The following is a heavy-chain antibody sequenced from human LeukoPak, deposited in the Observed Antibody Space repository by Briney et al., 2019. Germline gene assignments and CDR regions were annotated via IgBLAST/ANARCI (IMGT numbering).Heavy chain of an antibody. CDR3: ARDASGSYYKRFDY. J-gene: IGHJ4*02. Sequence: ASVKVSCKASGYTFIGYYMHWVRQAPGQGLEWMGWINPNSGGTNFAQKFQGRVSMTRDTSISTAYMELSRLNSDDTAVYYCARDASGSYYKRFDYWGQGTLVTVSS. CDR1: GYTFIGYY. D-gene: IGHD3-10*01. V-gene: IGHV1-2*02. CDR2: INPNSGGT.